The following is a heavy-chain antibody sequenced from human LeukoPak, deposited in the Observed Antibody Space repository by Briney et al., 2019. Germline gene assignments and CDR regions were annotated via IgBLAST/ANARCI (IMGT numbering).Heavy chain of an antibody. CDR1: GYTFTGYY. CDR2: INPNSGGT. CDR3: ARGIVGAWF. V-gene: IGHV1-2*02. J-gene: IGHJ4*02. Sequence: GASVKVSCKASGYTFTGYYMHWVRQAPGQGLEWMGWINPNSGGTSYVQKFQGRVTLTRDTSISTAYMDLSRLRSDDTAVYYCARGIVGAWFWGQGTLVTVPS. D-gene: IGHD1-26*01.